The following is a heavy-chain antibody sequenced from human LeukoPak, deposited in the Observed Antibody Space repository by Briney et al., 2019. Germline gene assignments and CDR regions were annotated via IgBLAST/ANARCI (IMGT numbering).Heavy chain of an antibody. D-gene: IGHD3-22*01. J-gene: IGHJ4*02. Sequence: KSSETLSLTCTVSGGSISSYYWSWIRQPPGKGLEWIGYIYYSGSTNYNPSLKSRVTILVDTSKNEFSLKLSSVTAADTAVYYCARTTHYDSSGPYYWGQGTLVTVSS. CDR3: ARTTHYDSSGPYY. CDR1: GGSISSYY. CDR2: IYYSGST. V-gene: IGHV4-59*12.